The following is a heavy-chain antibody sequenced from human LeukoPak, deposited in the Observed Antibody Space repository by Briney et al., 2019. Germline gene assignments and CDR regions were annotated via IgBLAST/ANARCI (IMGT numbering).Heavy chain of an antibody. Sequence: KASETLSLTCAVYGGSFSGYYWSWIRQPPGKGLEWIGEINHSGSTNYNPSLKSRVTISVDTSKNQFSLKLSSVTAADTAVYYCARGRAYSPFMDVWGKGTTVTVSS. V-gene: IGHV4-34*01. D-gene: IGHD5-18*01. J-gene: IGHJ6*03. CDR1: GGSFSGYY. CDR2: INHSGST. CDR3: ARGRAYSPFMDV.